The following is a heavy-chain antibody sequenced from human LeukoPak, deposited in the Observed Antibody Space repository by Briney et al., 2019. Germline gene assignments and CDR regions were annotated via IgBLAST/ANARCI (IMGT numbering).Heavy chain of an antibody. V-gene: IGHV3-23*01. Sequence: GGSLRLSCAASGFTFSSYAMTWVRQAPGKGLEWVSVISGSGSNTDYADSVKGRFTISRDNSKNTLYLQMNSLRAEDTAVYYCVKDGGYSSSWPYFDYWGQGTLVTVSS. CDR1: GFTFSSYA. J-gene: IGHJ4*02. CDR3: VKDGGYSSSWPYFDY. CDR2: ISGSGSNT. D-gene: IGHD6-13*01.